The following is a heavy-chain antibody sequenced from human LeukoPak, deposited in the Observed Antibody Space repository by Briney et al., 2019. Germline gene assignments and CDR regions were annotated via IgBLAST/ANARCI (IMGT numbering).Heavy chain of an antibody. V-gene: IGHV3-74*01. D-gene: IGHD2-15*01. CDR1: GFTFSSHW. CDR2: INTDGSTT. CDR3: ARDRDGGFAFDI. Sequence: GGSLRLSCATAGFTFSSHWMHWVRQGPGKGLVWVSRINTDGSTTSYADSVKGRFTISRDNSKNTLYLQMGSLRAEDMAIYYCARDRDGGFAFDIWGQGTLVTVSS. J-gene: IGHJ3*02.